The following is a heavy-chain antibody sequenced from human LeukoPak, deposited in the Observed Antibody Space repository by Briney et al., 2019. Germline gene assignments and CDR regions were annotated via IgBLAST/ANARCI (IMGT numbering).Heavy chain of an antibody. CDR1: GFTFNYG. V-gene: IGHV3-48*01. CDR2: ISSTGTRI. Sequence: GGSLRLSCTASGFTFNYGMNWVRQAPGKGLEWVSYISSTGTRITYADSVRDRFTISRDNAKNSLHLQMDSLRAEDTAVYYCARESPALDYWGQGTLVTVSS. J-gene: IGHJ4*02. CDR3: ARESPALDY.